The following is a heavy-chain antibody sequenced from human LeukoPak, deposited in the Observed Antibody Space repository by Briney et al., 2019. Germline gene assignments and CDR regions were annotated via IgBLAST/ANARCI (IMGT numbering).Heavy chain of an antibody. CDR2: ISTASNP. D-gene: IGHD7-27*01. CDR1: GFTVRSYD. J-gene: IGHJ2*01. CDR3: ARELGIEGYWYFDL. V-gene: IGHV3-13*05. Sequence: HAGESLRLSCAASGFTVRSYDMHWVRQVAGKGLEWVSAISTASNPHYAASVQGRFTIFRANAENSLYLQMNSLSAEDTAVYYCARELGIEGYWYFDLWGRGTLVTVSS.